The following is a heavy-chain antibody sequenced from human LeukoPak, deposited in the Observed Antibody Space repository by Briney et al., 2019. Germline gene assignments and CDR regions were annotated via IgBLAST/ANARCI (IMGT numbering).Heavy chain of an antibody. J-gene: IGHJ3*02. CDR3: AGSPPSFAFDI. V-gene: IGHV4-4*02. CDR1: GGSISSSNW. D-gene: IGHD3-10*01. CDR2: IYYSGST. Sequence: SGTLSLTCAVSGGSISSSNWWSWVRQPPGKGLEWIGYIYYSGSTYYNLSLKSRVTISVDTSKNQFSLKLSSVTAADTAVYYCAGSPPSFAFDIWGQGTMVTVSS.